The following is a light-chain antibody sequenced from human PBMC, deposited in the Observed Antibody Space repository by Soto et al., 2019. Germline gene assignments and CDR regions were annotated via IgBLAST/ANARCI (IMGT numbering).Light chain of an antibody. J-gene: IGLJ1*01. CDR2: EVT. Sequence: QSALTQPPSASGSPGQSVTISCTGTSSDVGGYDYVSWYQQRPGKAPKLLIHEVTKRPSGVPDRFSGSKSGNTASLTVSGLQAEDESDYYFSSSAGRTLYVFGTGTKLTVL. CDR3: SSSAGRTLYV. V-gene: IGLV2-8*01. CDR1: SSDVGGYDY.